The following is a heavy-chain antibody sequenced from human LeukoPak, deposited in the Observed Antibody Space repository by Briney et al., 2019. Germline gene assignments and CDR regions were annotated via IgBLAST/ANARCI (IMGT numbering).Heavy chain of an antibody. CDR2: IKQDGSEK. Sequence: PGGSLRLSCAASGFTFSSYWMSWVRQAPGKGLEWVANIKQDGSEKYYVDSVKGRFTISRDNAKNSLYLQMNSLRAEDTAVYYCARGGRAVRGVITGWGQGTLVTVSS. J-gene: IGHJ4*02. D-gene: IGHD3-10*01. CDR3: ARGGRAVRGVITG. V-gene: IGHV3-7*01. CDR1: GFTFSSYW.